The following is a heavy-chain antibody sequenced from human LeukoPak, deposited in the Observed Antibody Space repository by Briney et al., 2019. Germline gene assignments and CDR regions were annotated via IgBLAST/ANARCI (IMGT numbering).Heavy chain of an antibody. CDR3: ARDGLLWFGELLNYYMDV. CDR2: INPNSGGT. V-gene: IGHV1-2*06. CDR1: GYTFTCYY. J-gene: IGHJ6*03. D-gene: IGHD3-10*01. Sequence: ASVKVSCKASGYTFTCYYMNWVGQAPGQGVEWMGRINPNSGGTNYAQKFQGRVTITRDTYISTDYMEMSRLRDDDTAVYYCARDGLLWFGELLNYYMDVWGKGTTVTVSS.